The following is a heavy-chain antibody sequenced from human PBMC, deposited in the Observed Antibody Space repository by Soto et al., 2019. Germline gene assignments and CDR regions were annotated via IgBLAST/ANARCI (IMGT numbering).Heavy chain of an antibody. CDR2: IYSGGST. V-gene: IGHV3-53*01. D-gene: IGHD3-9*01. CDR3: ARGRGYYDILTGPDAFDI. CDR1: GFTVSSNY. J-gene: IGHJ3*02. Sequence: RLSCAASGFTVSSNYMSWVRQAPGKGLEWVSVIYSGGSTYYADSVKGRFTISRDNSKNTLYLQMNSLRAEDTAVYYCARGRGYYDILTGPDAFDIWGQGTMVTVSS.